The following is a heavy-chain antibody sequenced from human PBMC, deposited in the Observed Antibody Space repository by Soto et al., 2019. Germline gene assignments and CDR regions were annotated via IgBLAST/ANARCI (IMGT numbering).Heavy chain of an antibody. CDR2: IYHSGST. V-gene: IGHV4-30-2*01. J-gene: IGHJ3*02. CDR3: AGGWLRLGLWAFAI. Sequence: PSETLSLTCAVSGGSISSGGYSWSWFRQPPGKGLEWIGYIYHSGSTYYNPSLKSRVTISVDRSKNQFSLKLSSVTAADTAVYYCAGGWLRLGLWAFAIWGQGTMVT. D-gene: IGHD5-12*01. CDR1: GGSISSGGYS.